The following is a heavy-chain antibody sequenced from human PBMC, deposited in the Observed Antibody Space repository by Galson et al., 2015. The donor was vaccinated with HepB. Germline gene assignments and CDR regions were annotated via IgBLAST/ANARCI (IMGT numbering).Heavy chain of an antibody. CDR1: GFTFSSYA. J-gene: IGHJ6*02. V-gene: IGHV3-23*01. Sequence: SLRLSCAASGFTFSSYAMSWVRQAPGKGLEWVSAISGSGGSTYYADSVKGRFTISRDNSKNTLYLQMNSLRAEDTAVYYCAKGAMVRGPYGDRYGMDVWGQGTTVTVSS. CDR3: AKGAMVRGPYGDRYGMDV. CDR2: ISGSGGST. D-gene: IGHD3-10*01.